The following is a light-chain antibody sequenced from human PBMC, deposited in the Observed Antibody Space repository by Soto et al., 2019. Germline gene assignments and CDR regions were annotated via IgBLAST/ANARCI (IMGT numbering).Light chain of an antibody. CDR1: QSLLYRSTNNNY. Sequence: DIVLTQFPDSLTLSLGETATIKCKSSQSLLYRSTNNNYLAWYQQKPGQLPKVIMYWASTRASGVPDRFSGSGSGTDFTLTIRNLQPEDVVVYYCHQYYTPQITFGGGTKV. J-gene: IGKJ4*01. CDR3: HQYYTPQIT. CDR2: WAS. V-gene: IGKV4-1*01.